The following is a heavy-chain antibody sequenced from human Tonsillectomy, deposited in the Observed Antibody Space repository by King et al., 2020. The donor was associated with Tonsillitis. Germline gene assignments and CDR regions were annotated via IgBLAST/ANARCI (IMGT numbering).Heavy chain of an antibody. CDR3: ARDPLAATGSGAFDI. CDR2: ISAYNGNT. V-gene: IGHV1-18*04. D-gene: IGHD6-13*01. Sequence: VQLVQSGAEVKKPGASVKVSCKASGYTFTSYGISWVRQAPGQGLEWMGWISAYNGNTNYAHKLQGRVTMTTDTSTSTAYMALRSLRSDDTAMYYCARDPLAATGSGAFDIWGQGTLVTVSS. J-gene: IGHJ3*02. CDR1: GYTFTSYG.